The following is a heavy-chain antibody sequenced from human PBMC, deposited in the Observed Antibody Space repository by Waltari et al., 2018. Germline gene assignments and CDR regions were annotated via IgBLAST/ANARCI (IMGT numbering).Heavy chain of an antibody. D-gene: IGHD2-2*01. CDR3: ARGSQLPSDY. V-gene: IGHV3-30*01. CDR2: ISNDGSNK. Sequence: QVQLVESGGGVVQPGRSLRLSCAASGFTFSSYAMHWVRQAPGKGLGWVAVISNDGSNKYYADSVKGRFTISRDNSKNTLYLQMNSLRAEDTAVYYCARGSQLPSDYWGQGTLVTVSS. CDR1: GFTFSSYA. J-gene: IGHJ4*02.